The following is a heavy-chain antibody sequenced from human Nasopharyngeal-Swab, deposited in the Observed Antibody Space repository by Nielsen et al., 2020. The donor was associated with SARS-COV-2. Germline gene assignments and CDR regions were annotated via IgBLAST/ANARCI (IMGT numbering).Heavy chain of an antibody. Sequence: GESLKISCAASGFTFSSYAMHWVRQAPGKGLEWVAVISYDGSNKYYADSVEGRFTISRDNSKNTLYLQMNSLRAEDTAVYYCARDLGGYYGDWGQGTLVTVSS. CDR1: GFTFSSYA. V-gene: IGHV3-30-3*01. D-gene: IGHD3-22*01. CDR2: ISYDGSNK. CDR3: ARDLGGYYGD. J-gene: IGHJ4*02.